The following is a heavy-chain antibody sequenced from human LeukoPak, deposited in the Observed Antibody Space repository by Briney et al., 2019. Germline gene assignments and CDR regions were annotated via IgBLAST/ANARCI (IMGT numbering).Heavy chain of an antibody. D-gene: IGHD2-15*01. CDR3: AKDSLRYCSGGSCYFDY. CDR2: IRYDGSNK. V-gene: IGHV3-30*02. J-gene: IGHJ4*02. Sequence: AGGSLRLSCAASGFTFSSYGMHWVRQAPGKGLEWVAFIRYDGSNKYYADSVKGRFTISRDNSKNTLYLQMNSLRAEDTAVYYCAKDSLRYCSGGSCYFDYWGQGTLVTVSS. CDR1: GFTFSSYG.